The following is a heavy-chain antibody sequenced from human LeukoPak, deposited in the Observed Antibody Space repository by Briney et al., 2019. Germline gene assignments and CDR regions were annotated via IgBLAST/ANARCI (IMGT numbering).Heavy chain of an antibody. CDR2: IYYSGST. D-gene: IGHD2-21*02. CDR3: ARVAGAYCGGDCTDAFDI. CDR1: GGSISSYY. J-gene: IGHJ3*02. V-gene: IGHV4-59*08. Sequence: SQTLSLTCTVSGGSISSYYWSWIRQPPGKGLEWIGFIYYSGSTNYNPSLKSRVTISVDTSKNQFSPKLSSVTAADTAVYYCARVAGAYCGGDCTDAFDIWGQGTMVTVSS.